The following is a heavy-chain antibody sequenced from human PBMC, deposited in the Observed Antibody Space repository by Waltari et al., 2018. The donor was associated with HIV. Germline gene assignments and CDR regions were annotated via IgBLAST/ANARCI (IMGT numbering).Heavy chain of an antibody. CDR3: ARDWDDYYDSSGYKEYYFDY. J-gene: IGHJ4*02. D-gene: IGHD3-22*01. CDR2: INPRGGST. CDR1: GYTFTSYY. Sequence: QVQLVQSGAEVKKPGASVKVSCKASGYTFTSYYMHWVRQAPGQGLEWRGIINPRGGSTSYEQKFQGRVTMTRDTSTSTVYMELSSLRSEDTAVYYCARDWDDYYDSSGYKEYYFDYWGQGTLVTVSS. V-gene: IGHV1-46*01.